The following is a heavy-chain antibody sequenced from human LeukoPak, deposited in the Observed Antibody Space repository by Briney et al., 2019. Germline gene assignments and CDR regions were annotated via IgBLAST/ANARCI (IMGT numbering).Heavy chain of an antibody. CDR2: ISSSSSTI. CDR3: ARDIGSSSSLYYFDY. J-gene: IGHJ4*02. Sequence: PGGSLRLSCAASGSTFSSYSMNWVRQAPGKGLEWVSYISSSSSTIYYADSVKGRFTISRDNAKNSLYLQMNSLRDEDTAVYYCARDIGSSSSLYYFDYWGQGTLVTVSS. D-gene: IGHD6-13*01. V-gene: IGHV3-48*02. CDR1: GSTFSSYS.